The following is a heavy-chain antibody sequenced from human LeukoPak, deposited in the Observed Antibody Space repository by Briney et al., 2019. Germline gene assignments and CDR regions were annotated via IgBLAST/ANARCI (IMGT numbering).Heavy chain of an antibody. J-gene: IGHJ3*02. CDR1: RFTFSTYS. CDR2: ISSSSTNI. CDR3: VRNDGDNAFDI. D-gene: IGHD4-17*01. Sequence: GGSLRLSCAASRFTFSTYSMNWVRQAPGRGLEWVSYISSSSTNIYYKDSVKGRFTISRDNAKNSLYLHMTSLRAEDTAVYYCVRNDGDNAFDIWGQGTMVIVSS. V-gene: IGHV3-48*01.